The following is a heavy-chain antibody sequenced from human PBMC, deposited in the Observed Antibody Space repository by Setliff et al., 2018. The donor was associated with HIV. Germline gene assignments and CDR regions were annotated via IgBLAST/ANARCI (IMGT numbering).Heavy chain of an antibody. D-gene: IGHD1-26*01. V-gene: IGHV4-39*01. CDR3: VRYRSKIDWFDP. Sequence: SETLSLTCTVSGDYISSDDYYWGWIRQAPGKGLEWMGFIHDNGKAFYNTALKSRLTMYADTSRTQFYLNLRSVTASDTAVYYCVRYRSKIDWFDPWGQGTLVTVSS. J-gene: IGHJ5*02. CDR1: GDYISSDDYY. CDR2: IHDNGKA.